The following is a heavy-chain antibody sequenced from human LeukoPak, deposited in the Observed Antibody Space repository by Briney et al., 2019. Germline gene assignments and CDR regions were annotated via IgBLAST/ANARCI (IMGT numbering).Heavy chain of an antibody. J-gene: IGHJ4*02. CDR2: IKQDGSEN. Sequence: GGSLRLSCAASGFTFSSYWMSWVRQAPGKGLEWVANIKQDGSENYYVDSVKGRFIISRDNAKNSLYLQMNSLRAEDTAMYYCARVRPDYVWGSYRYSTEDYFDYWGQGTLVTVSS. D-gene: IGHD3-16*02. CDR1: GFTFSSYW. CDR3: ARVRPDYVWGSYRYSTEDYFDY. V-gene: IGHV3-7*01.